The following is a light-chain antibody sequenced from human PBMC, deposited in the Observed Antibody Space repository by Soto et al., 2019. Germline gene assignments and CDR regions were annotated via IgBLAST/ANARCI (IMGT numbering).Light chain of an antibody. Sequence: DIQMTQSPSSLSASVGDRVTITCRPSQSIAAYLHWYQWKAGKAPKLLMYAASSLQRGVPSRFTGSRSGTDFTLTINSPQPEDSATYYCQQTYSTPPTFGQGTKVEI. V-gene: IGKV1-39*01. CDR2: AAS. J-gene: IGKJ1*01. CDR1: QSIAAY. CDR3: QQTYSTPPT.